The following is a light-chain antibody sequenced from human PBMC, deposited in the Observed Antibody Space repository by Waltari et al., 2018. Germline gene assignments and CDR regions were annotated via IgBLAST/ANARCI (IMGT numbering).Light chain of an antibody. CDR1: DIASTR. V-gene: IGLV3-21*04. CDR2: YNS. CDR3: QAWHTGTSHVV. Sequence: SYVLTQPPSVSVAPGMPARITCEGTDIASTRFHWYQQKPGQAPVLVMYYNSDRPSGIPERFSGSNSGNTATLTITRVEAGDEADYYCQAWHTGTSHVVFGGGTKLTVL. J-gene: IGLJ2*01.